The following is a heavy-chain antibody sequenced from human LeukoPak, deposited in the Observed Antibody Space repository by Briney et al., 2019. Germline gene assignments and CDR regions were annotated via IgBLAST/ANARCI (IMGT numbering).Heavy chain of an antibody. Sequence: SETLSPTCAVYGGSFSGYYWSWIRQPPGKGLEWIGEINHSGSTNYNPSLKSRVTISVDTSKNQFSLKLSSVTAADTAVYYCARGPDYYDSSGGDYWGQGTLVTVSS. D-gene: IGHD3-22*01. CDR1: GGSFSGYY. CDR3: ARGPDYYDSSGGDY. J-gene: IGHJ4*02. V-gene: IGHV4-34*01. CDR2: INHSGST.